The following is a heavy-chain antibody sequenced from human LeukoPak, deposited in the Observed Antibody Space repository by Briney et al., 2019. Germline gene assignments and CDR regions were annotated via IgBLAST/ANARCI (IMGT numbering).Heavy chain of an antibody. Sequence: PGGSLRLSCAASGFTFSSYAMSWVRQAPGKGLEWVSAISGSGRSTFYADSVKGRFTISRDNSKNTLYLQMNSLRAEDTAVYYCAKDSTAIPVGYWGQGTLVTVSS. J-gene: IGHJ4*02. CDR2: ISGSGRST. V-gene: IGHV3-23*01. CDR3: AKDSTAIPVGY. CDR1: GFTFSSYA. D-gene: IGHD2-21*02.